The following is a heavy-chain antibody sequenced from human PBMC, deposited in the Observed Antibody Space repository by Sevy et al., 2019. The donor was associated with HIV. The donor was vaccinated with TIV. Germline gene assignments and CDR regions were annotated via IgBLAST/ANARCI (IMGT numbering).Heavy chain of an antibody. J-gene: IGHJ4*02. Sequence: ASVKVSCKASGYTFTGYYMHWVRQAPGQGLEWMGRINPNSGGTNYAQKFQGRVTMTRDTSISTAYMELSRLRSDDTAVYYCARVSKKELASAHFDYWGQGTLVTVSS. CDR2: INPNSGGT. V-gene: IGHV1-2*06. CDR3: ARVSKKELASAHFDY. CDR1: GYTFTGYY. D-gene: IGHD1-26*01.